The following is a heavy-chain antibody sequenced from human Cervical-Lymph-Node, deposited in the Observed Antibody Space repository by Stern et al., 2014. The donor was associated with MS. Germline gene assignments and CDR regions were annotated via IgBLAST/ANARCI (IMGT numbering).Heavy chain of an antibody. J-gene: IGHJ4*02. D-gene: IGHD3-16*01. V-gene: IGHV1-69*01. CDR3: ARNVGDTTLGH. CDR2: SRPIFGPD. Sequence: QVQLLESGAEVKKSGASVKVTCKVSGGTLRSYVITWARQASGQGPERMGESRPIFGPDTYAQQFQDRRTNTADESPSTDFMVMRSLRAEDTAVYYCARNVGDTTLGHWGQGSQVIVSS. CDR1: GGTLRSYV.